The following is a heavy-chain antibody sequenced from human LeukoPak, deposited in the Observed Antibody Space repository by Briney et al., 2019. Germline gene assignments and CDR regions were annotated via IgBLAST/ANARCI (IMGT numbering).Heavy chain of an antibody. V-gene: IGHV4-59*01. CDR3: ARTTYYYDRSGYSYYFDY. CDR1: GGSISSYY. D-gene: IGHD3-22*01. Sequence: PSETLSLTCTVSGGSISSYYWSWIRQPPGKGLEWVGYIYYSGSSNYNPSLKSRVTISVDTSNNQFSLKLSSVTAADTAVYYCARTTYYYDRSGYSYYFDYWGQGTLVTVSS. CDR2: IYYSGSS. J-gene: IGHJ4*02.